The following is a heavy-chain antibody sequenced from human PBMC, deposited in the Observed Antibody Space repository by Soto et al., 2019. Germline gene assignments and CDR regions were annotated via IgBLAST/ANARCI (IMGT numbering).Heavy chain of an antibody. CDR1: GFTFTNYG. Sequence: ASVKVSCKASGFTFTNYGISWVRQAPGQGLEWMGWISAYNGNTNYAQKLQGRVTMTTDTSTSTAYMELRSLRSDDTAVYYCAREMSGYDGLDYWGQGTLVTVSS. V-gene: IGHV1-18*01. J-gene: IGHJ4*02. CDR3: AREMSGYDGLDY. D-gene: IGHD3-3*01. CDR2: ISAYNGNT.